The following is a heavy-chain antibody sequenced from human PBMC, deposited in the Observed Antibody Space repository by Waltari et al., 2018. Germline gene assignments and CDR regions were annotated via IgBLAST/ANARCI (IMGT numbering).Heavy chain of an antibody. D-gene: IGHD5-18*01. CDR3: AAAGYSYGSFDL. J-gene: IGHJ2*01. Sequence: EVQLVESGGGLVKPGGSLRLSCAASGFTFSSYSMNWVRQAPGKGLEWVSSISSSSSYIYYADSVKGRFTISRDNAKNSLYLQMNSLRAEDTAVYYCAAAGYSYGSFDLWGRGTLVTVSS. CDR1: GFTFSSYS. CDR2: ISSSSSYI. V-gene: IGHV3-21*04.